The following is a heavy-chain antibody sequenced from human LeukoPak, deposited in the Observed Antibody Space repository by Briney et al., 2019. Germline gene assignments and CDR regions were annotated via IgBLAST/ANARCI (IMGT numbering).Heavy chain of an antibody. D-gene: IGHD3-9*01. J-gene: IGHJ4*02. CDR3: ARVFGRRYFDWLSQFDY. Sequence: ASVKVSCKASGYTFTSYGISWVRQAPGQGLEWMGWISAYNGNTDYAQKLQGRVTMSTDTSTNTAYMELRSLRSDDTAVYYCARVFGRRYFDWLSQFDYWGQGTLVTVSS. CDR1: GYTFTSYG. V-gene: IGHV1-18*01. CDR2: ISAYNGNT.